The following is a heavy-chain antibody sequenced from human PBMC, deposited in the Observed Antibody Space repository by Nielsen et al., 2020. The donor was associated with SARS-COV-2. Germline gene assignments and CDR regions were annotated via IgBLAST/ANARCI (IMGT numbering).Heavy chain of an antibody. CDR2: ISGSGGST. D-gene: IGHD1-26*01. CDR1: GFTFSSYA. CDR3: AKRWELAY. J-gene: IGHJ4*02. Sequence: GESLKISCAASGFTFSSYAMSRVRQAPGKGLEWVSAISGSGGSTYYADSVKGRFTISRDNSKNTLYLQMNSLRAEDTAVYYCAKRWELAYWGQGTLVTVSS. V-gene: IGHV3-23*01.